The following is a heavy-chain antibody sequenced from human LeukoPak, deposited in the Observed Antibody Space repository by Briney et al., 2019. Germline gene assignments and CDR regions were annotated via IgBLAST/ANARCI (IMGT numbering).Heavy chain of an antibody. CDR2: ISGSGGST. J-gene: IGHJ4*02. CDR3: ARVGTMVRGVIRGFDY. Sequence: GGSLRLSCAASGFTFSSYAMSWVRQAPGKGLEWVSAISGSGGSTYYADSVKGRFTISRDNAKNSLYLQMNSLRAEDTAVYYCARVGTMVRGVIRGFDYWGQGTLVTVSS. D-gene: IGHD3-10*01. CDR1: GFTFSSYA. V-gene: IGHV3-23*01.